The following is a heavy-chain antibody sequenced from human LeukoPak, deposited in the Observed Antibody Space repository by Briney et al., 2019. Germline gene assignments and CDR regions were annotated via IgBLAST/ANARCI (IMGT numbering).Heavy chain of an antibody. J-gene: IGHJ4*02. V-gene: IGHV4-59*08. CDR2: IYYSGST. CDR1: GGSISSSY. Sequence: PSETLSLTCTVSGGSISSSYWSWIRDPSGKGLEWMGYIYYSGSTNYNPSFKSRVAISVDTSKNQFSLKLSSVTAADTAVYYCATWGIAVAGTFDYWGQGTLVTVST. D-gene: IGHD6-19*01. CDR3: ATWGIAVAGTFDY.